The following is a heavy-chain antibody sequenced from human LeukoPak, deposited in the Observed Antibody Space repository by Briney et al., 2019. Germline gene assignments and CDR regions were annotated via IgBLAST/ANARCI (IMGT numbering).Heavy chain of an antibody. D-gene: IGHD6-19*01. V-gene: IGHV3-30-3*01. CDR3: ARETWCSSSAGGFDP. J-gene: IGHJ5*02. CDR2: ISYDGSNK. Sequence: PGGSLRLSCAASRFTFSSYAMHWVRQAPGKGLEWVAVISYDGSNKYYADSVKGRFTISRDNSKNTLYLQMGSLRAEDTAIYYCARETWCSSSAGGFDPWGQGTLVTVSS. CDR1: RFTFSSYA.